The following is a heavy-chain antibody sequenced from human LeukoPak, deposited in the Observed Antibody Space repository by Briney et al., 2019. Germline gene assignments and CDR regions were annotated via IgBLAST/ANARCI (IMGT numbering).Heavy chain of an antibody. CDR3: ATYASGMAYDYFDY. J-gene: IGHJ4*02. Sequence: GESLKISCKGSGYSFTNYWIGWVRQIPGKGLEVMGIIYPGDSDTRYSPSFQGQVTIAADKSITTAYLQWSSLKDSDTAMYYCATYASGMAYDYFDYWGQGTLVTVSS. CDR2: IYPGDSDT. CDR1: GYSFTNYW. D-gene: IGHD3-16*01. V-gene: IGHV5-51*01.